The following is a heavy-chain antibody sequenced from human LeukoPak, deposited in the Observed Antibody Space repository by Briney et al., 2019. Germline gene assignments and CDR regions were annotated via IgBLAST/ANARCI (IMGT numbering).Heavy chain of an antibody. J-gene: IGHJ5*02. CDR3: ARETTVTTSYNWFDP. V-gene: IGHV3-74*01. D-gene: IGHD4-17*01. Sequence: GGSLRLSCAASGFTFSSYWMHWVRHAPGKGLVWVSRINSDGSSTSYADSVKGRFTISRDNAKNTLYLQMNSLRAEDTAVYYCARETTVTTSYNWFDPWGQGTLVTVSS. CDR1: GFTFSSYW. CDR2: INSDGSST.